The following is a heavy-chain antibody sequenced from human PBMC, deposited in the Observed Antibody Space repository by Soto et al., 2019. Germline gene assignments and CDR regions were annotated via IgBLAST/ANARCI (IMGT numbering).Heavy chain of an antibody. J-gene: IGHJ3*02. CDR2: TNHSGST. Sequence: SETLSLTCAVYGGSFSDYYWSWIRQPPGKGLEWIGETNHSGSTNYNPSLKSRVTISVDTAKNQFSLKLTSVTAAATSVNYFARGWMVYAIRVFDIWHQGAVITVSS. V-gene: IGHV4-34*01. D-gene: IGHD2-8*01. CDR1: GGSFSDYY. CDR3: ARGWMVYAIRVFDI.